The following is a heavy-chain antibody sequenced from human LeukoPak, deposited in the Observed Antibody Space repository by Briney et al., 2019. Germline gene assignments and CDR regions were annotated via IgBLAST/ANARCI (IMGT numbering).Heavy chain of an antibody. CDR2: IYPGDSEA. D-gene: IGHD3-9*01. J-gene: IGHJ3*02. Sequence: GESLKISCKGSGYSFTTYWIGWVCQMPGKGLEWMGIIYPGDSEARYNPSFQGQVTISADKSISTAYLQWSSLKASDTAMYYCARRGVLRYFDWFITPNAFDIWGQGTMVTVSS. V-gene: IGHV5-51*01. CDR3: ARRGVLRYFDWFITPNAFDI. CDR1: GYSFTTYW.